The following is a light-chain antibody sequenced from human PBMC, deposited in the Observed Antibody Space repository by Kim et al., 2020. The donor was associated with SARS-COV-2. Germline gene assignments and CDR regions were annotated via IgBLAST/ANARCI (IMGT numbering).Light chain of an antibody. Sequence: ATINCKSSQTVLHSSNNKNSLGWYQQKPGQPPKMLIYWASTRKSGVPDRFSGSGSGTDFTLTISSLQAEDVAVYYCQQYYTTPITFGQGTRLGIK. V-gene: IGKV4-1*01. CDR3: QQYYTTPIT. CDR2: WAS. CDR1: QTVLHSSNNKNS. J-gene: IGKJ5*01.